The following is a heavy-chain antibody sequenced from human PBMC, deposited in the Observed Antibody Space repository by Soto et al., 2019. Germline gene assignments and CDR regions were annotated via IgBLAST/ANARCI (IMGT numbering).Heavy chain of an antibody. CDR3: ATYTSLDY. J-gene: IGHJ4*02. D-gene: IGHD2-2*02. CDR1: GFTVSNNY. V-gene: IGHV3-53*01. Sequence: GGSLRLSCAASGFTVSNNYMSWVRQAPGKGLEWVSLIYSGGSTFYADSVKGRFTISRDDSKNTLFLQMNSLRAEDTAVYFCATYTSLDYWGQGTLVTVSS. CDR2: IYSGGST.